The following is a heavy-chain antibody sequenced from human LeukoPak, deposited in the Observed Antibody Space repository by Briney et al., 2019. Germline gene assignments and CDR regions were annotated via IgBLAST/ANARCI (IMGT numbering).Heavy chain of an antibody. V-gene: IGHV4-4*02. D-gene: IGHD1-26*01. J-gene: IGHJ4*02. CDR2: ISPNGNT. CDR1: AGSIINRNW. CDR3: ARHGTYDLAY. Sequence: SETLSLTCAVSAGSIINRNWWSWVRQPTGKGLEWIGQISPNGNTNYNTSLKSRVTLSFDTSKNQLSLKLTSVTAADTAVYFCARHGTYDLAYWGQGTLVTVSS.